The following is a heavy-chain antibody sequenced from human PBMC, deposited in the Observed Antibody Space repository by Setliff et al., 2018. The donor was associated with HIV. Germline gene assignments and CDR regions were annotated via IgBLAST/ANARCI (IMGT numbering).Heavy chain of an antibody. Sequence: SETLSLTCTVSGGSFSDYYRSWIRQPPGKGLEWIGYIYTSASTSYNPSLKSRVTISVDTSKNQFSLKLSSVTAADTAVYYCARGLNYYGSGSYLPLGYWGQGTLVTVSS. CDR1: GGSFSDYY. CDR3: ARGLNYYGSGSYLPLGY. CDR2: IYTSAST. J-gene: IGHJ4*02. D-gene: IGHD3-10*01. V-gene: IGHV4-4*09.